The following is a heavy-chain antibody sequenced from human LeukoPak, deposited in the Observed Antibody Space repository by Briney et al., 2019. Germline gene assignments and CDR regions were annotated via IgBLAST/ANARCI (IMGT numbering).Heavy chain of an antibody. Sequence: PGGSLRLSCAASGFTFSSYSMNWVRQAPGKGLEWVSSISSSSSYIYYADSVKGRFTISRDNAKNSLYLQMNSLRAEDTAVYYCAREATGTYMVDYWGQGTLVTVSS. CDR2: ISSSSSYI. CDR1: GFTFSSYS. V-gene: IGHV3-21*01. J-gene: IGHJ4*02. CDR3: AREATGTYMVDY. D-gene: IGHD1-1*01.